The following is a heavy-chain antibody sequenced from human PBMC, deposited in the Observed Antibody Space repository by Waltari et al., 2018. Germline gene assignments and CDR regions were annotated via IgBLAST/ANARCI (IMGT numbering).Heavy chain of an antibody. CDR1: GSTLSDSA. V-gene: IGHV3-23*01. CDR3: ARRDYTYGMDV. CDR2: ILPSGAGT. D-gene: IGHD3-16*01. J-gene: IGHJ6*02. Sequence: EVQLLESGGGLVQPGGSLSLSCAASGSTLSDSASSWVRQAQGRGLEWVSAILPSGAGTEYTDSVKGRFTISRDNSRNTLFLQMNSLRAEDTAVYYCARRDYTYGMDVWGQGTTVTVSS.